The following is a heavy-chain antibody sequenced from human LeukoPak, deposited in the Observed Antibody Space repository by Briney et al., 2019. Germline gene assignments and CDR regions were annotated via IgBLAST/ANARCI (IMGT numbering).Heavy chain of an antibody. D-gene: IGHD3-22*01. Sequence: SVKVSCKASGGTFSSYTISWVRQAPGQGPEWMGGIIPIFGTANYAQKFQGRVTITTDESTSTAYMELSSLRSEDTAVYYCARGSQDSSGYYYVGFDYWGQGTLVTVSS. J-gene: IGHJ4*02. CDR2: IIPIFGTA. V-gene: IGHV1-69*05. CDR1: GGTFSSYT. CDR3: ARGSQDSSGYYYVGFDY.